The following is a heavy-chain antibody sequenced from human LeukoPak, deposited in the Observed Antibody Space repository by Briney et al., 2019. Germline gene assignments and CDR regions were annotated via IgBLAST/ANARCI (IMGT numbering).Heavy chain of an antibody. V-gene: IGHV3-30*18. CDR3: AKTCGSNCYLINV. D-gene: IGHD2-21*01. CDR2: ISYDGSNK. J-gene: IGHJ4*02. Sequence: GGSLRLSCAASGFTFSSYGMHWVRQAPGKGLEWVAVISYDGSNKYYGDSVKGRFTISRDNSKNTLYLQMNSLRGDDTALYFCAKTCGSNCYLINVWGQGTLVTVSS. CDR1: GFTFSSYG.